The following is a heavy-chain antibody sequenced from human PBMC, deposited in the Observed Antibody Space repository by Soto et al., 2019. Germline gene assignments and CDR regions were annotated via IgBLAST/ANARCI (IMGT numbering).Heavy chain of an antibody. D-gene: IGHD2-2*01. J-gene: IGHJ5*02. CDR1: GFSISSAYY. CDR2: IYYSGST. Sequence: PSETLSLTCAVSGFSISSAYYWGWVRQPPGKGLEWIGSIYYSGSTHYNPSLKSRVTISLDRSKNQFSLKLSSVTAADTAVYYCAQTAGGGFCSGSTCSLLNWFDPWGQGILVTVSS. CDR3: AQTAGGGFCSGSTCSLLNWFDP. V-gene: IGHV4-38-2*01.